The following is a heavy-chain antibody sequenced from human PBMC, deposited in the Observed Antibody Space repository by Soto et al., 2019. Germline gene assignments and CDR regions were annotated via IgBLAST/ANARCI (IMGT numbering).Heavy chain of an antibody. J-gene: IGHJ6*02. CDR1: GYSFTSHW. Sequence: GESLKISCKGSGYSFTSHWISWVRQMPGKGLEWMGRIDPSDSYTNYSPSFQGHVTISADKSISTAYLQWSSLKASDTAMYYCARIGYCSGGSCLSNYYYYGMDVWGQGTTVTVSS. CDR3: ARIGYCSGGSCLSNYYYYGMDV. D-gene: IGHD2-15*01. V-gene: IGHV5-10-1*01. CDR2: IDPSDSYT.